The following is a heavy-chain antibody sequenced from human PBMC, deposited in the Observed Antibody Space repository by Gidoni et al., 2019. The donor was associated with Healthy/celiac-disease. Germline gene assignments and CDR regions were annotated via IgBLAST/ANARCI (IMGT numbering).Heavy chain of an antibody. Sequence: QVQLVQSGAEVKKPGASVKVSCKASGYTFTGYSMPWVRQAPGQGLEWMGRINPNSGGTNYAQKFQGRVTMTRDTSISTAYMELSRLRSDDTAVYYCARDLQYCSSTSCYWTDWFDPWGQGTLVTVSS. CDR2: INPNSGGT. D-gene: IGHD2-2*01. CDR1: GYTFTGYS. CDR3: ARDLQYCSSTSCYWTDWFDP. V-gene: IGHV1-2*06. J-gene: IGHJ5*02.